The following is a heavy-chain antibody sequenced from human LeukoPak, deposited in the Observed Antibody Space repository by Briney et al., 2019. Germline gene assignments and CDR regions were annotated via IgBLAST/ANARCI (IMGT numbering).Heavy chain of an antibody. CDR3: ATASAHHEWELDAFDI. D-gene: IGHD1-26*01. CDR2: MNPNSGNT. Sequence: DSVKVSCKASGYTFTSYDINWVRQATGQALEWMGWMNPNSGNTGYAQKFQGRVTITRNTSISTAYMELSSLRSEDTAVYYCATASAHHEWELDAFDIWGQGTMVTVSS. J-gene: IGHJ3*02. V-gene: IGHV1-8*03. CDR1: GYTFTSYD.